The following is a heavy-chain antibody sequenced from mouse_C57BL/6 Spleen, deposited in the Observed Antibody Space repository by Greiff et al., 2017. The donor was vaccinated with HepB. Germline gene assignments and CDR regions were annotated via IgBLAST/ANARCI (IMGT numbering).Heavy chain of an antibody. CDR1: GFTFTDYY. J-gene: IGHJ2*01. Sequence: EVKLVESGGGLVQPGGSLSLSCAASGFTFTDYYMSWVRQPPGKALEWLGFIRNKANGYTTEYSASVKGRFTISRDNSQSILYLRMNALRAEDSATYYCARYRLGRVYFDYWGQGTTLTVSS. CDR3: ARYRLGRVYFDY. D-gene: IGHD4-1*01. CDR2: IRNKANGYTT. V-gene: IGHV7-3*01.